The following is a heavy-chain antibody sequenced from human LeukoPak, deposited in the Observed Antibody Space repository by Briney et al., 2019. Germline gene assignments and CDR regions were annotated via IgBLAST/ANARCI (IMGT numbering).Heavy chain of an antibody. Sequence: HGESLKISCKGSGYSFSSFWIGWVRQVPGKGLEWMGIIYPDDSDTRYSPSFQGQVTISADKSISTVYLQWSSLKASDTAIYFCTRTAGGDFWGQGTLVTVSS. V-gene: IGHV5-51*01. CDR3: TRTAGGDF. D-gene: IGHD6-13*01. CDR1: GYSFSSFW. CDR2: IYPDDSDT. J-gene: IGHJ4*02.